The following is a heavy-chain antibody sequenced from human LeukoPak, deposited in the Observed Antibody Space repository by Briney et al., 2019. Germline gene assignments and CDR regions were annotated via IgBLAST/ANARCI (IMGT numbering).Heavy chain of an antibody. D-gene: IGHD3-22*01. J-gene: IGHJ4*02. CDR1: GGSISSSY. V-gene: IGHV4-59*01. Sequence: PSETLSLTCTVSGGSISSSYWSWIRQPPGKGLEWIGYIYYSGSTNYNPSLKSRVTISVDTSKNQFSLKLSSVTAADTAVYYCATYYDTTGTFDYWGQGTLVTVSS. CDR3: ATYYDTTGTFDY. CDR2: IYYSGST.